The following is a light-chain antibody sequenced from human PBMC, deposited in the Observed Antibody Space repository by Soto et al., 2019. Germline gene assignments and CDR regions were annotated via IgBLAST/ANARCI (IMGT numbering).Light chain of an antibody. J-gene: IGKJ5*01. Sequence: DIVMTQSPDSLAVSLGERATINCQSSQSVLYSSNNKNYLAWYQQKPGQPPKLLIYWASTRESGVPDRFSGSGSGTDFTLTISSLQAEDVAVYYCQQCYSTPPTFGQGTRLEIK. CDR2: WAS. CDR1: QSVLYSSNNKNY. CDR3: QQCYSTPPT. V-gene: IGKV4-1*01.